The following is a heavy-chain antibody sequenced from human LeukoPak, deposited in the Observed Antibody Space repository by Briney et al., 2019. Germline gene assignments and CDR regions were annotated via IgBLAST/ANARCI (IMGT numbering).Heavy chain of an antibody. V-gene: IGHV3-23*01. CDR3: AKDVTRVITGFFDY. CDR2: ISGSGGST. CDR1: GFTFSSYA. J-gene: IGHJ4*02. D-gene: IGHD3-22*01. Sequence: GGSLRLSCAASGFTFSSYAMSWVRQAPGKGLEWVSAISGSGGSTYYADSVKGRFTISRDNSKNTLYLQMNSLRVEDTAVYYCAKDVTRVITGFFDYWGQGTLVTVSS.